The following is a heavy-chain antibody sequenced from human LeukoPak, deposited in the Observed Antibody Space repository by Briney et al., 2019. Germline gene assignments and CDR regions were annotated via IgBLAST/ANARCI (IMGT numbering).Heavy chain of an antibody. D-gene: IGHD3-22*01. CDR3: ATDPYYYDSSGYWSI. V-gene: IGHV1-24*01. Sequence: GASVKVSCKVSGYTLTELSMHWVRQAPGKGLEWMGGFDPEDGETIYAQKFQGRVTMTEDTSTDTAYMELSSLRSEDTAVYYCATDPYYYDSSGYWSIWGQGTMVTVSS. J-gene: IGHJ3*02. CDR2: FDPEDGET. CDR1: GYTLTELS.